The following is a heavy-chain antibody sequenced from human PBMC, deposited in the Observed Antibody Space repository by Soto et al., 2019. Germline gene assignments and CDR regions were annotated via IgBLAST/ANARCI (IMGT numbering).Heavy chain of an antibody. CDR1: GFTFSSYG. V-gene: IGHV3-33*01. CDR3: ARAMATVTPENYYYYMDV. CDR2: IWYDGSNK. J-gene: IGHJ6*03. Sequence: VQLVESGGGVVQPGRSLRLSCAASGFTFSSYGMHWVRQAPGKGLEWVAVIWYDGSNKYYADSVKGRFTISRDNSKNTLYQQMNSMRAEDTAVYYCARAMATVTPENYYYYMDVWGKGTTVTVSS. D-gene: IGHD4-17*01.